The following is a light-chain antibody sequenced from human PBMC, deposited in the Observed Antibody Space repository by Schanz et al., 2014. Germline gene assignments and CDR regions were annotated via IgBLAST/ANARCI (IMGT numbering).Light chain of an antibody. Sequence: QSVLTQPASVSGSLGQSITISCTGTSSDVGAYNYVSWFQQHPGKAPKLIVYDVHNRPSGVPYRFSGSKSGNTASLTISGLQAEDEADYYCSSYTRSSPVVFGGGTKLTVL. CDR2: DVH. CDR1: SSDVGAYNY. V-gene: IGLV2-14*03. J-gene: IGLJ2*01. CDR3: SSYTRSSPVV.